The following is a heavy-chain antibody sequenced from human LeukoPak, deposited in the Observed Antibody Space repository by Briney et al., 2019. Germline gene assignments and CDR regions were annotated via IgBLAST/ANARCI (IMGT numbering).Heavy chain of an antibody. CDR3: ARGDYYGSSGYYYDIGY. Sequence: PGGSLRLSCAASGFKFSDYYMSWIRQDPGKGLEWVSYISSSGSTIYYADSVKGRFTISRDNAKNSLYLRMNSLRAEDTAVYYCARGDYYGSSGYYYDIGYWGQGTLVTVSS. CDR1: GFKFSDYY. J-gene: IGHJ4*02. CDR2: ISSSGSTI. D-gene: IGHD3-22*01. V-gene: IGHV3-11*04.